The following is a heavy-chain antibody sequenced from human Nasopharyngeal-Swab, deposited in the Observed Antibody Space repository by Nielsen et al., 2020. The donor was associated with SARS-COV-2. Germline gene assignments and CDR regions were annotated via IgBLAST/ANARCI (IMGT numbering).Heavy chain of an antibody. V-gene: IGHV4-59*01. J-gene: IGHJ5*02. CDR3: ARSLGTFGWFDP. Sequence: SETLSLTCTVSGGSISSYYCSWIRQPPGKGLEWIGYIYYSGSTNYNPPLKSRVTISVDTSKNQFSLKLSSVTAADTAVYYCARSLGTFGWFDPWGQGTLVTVSS. CDR1: GGSISSYY. CDR2: IYYSGST. D-gene: IGHD3-16*01.